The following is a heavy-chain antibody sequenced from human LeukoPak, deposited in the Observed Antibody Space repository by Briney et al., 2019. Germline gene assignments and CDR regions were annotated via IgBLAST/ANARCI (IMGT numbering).Heavy chain of an antibody. CDR1: GGSFSGYY. CDR2: INHSGST. V-gene: IGHV4-34*01. D-gene: IGHD3-9*01. Sequence: SETLSLTCAVYGGSFSGYYWSWISQPPGKGLEWIGEINHSGSTNYNPSLKSRVTISVDTSKNQFSLKLSSVTAADRAVYYCARQTRLDYLRYFDWLRFDAFDIWGQGTMVTVSS. J-gene: IGHJ3*02. CDR3: ARQTRLDYLRYFDWLRFDAFDI.